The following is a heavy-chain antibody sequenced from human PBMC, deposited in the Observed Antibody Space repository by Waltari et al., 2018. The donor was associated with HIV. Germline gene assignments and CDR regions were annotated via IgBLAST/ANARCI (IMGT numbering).Heavy chain of an antibody. V-gene: IGHV3-30-3*01. J-gene: IGHJ4*02. Sequence: QVQLVESGGGVVQPGRSRRLSCAASGFTFSSFGMHWVRQAPGKGQGWVAVKSNNGSSKYYADSVKGRFTISRDNSKNTLYLHMNSLRAEDTAVYYCASPFYSDSTTYYYGLDYWGQGTLVTVSS. D-gene: IGHD3-22*01. CDR1: GFTFSSFG. CDR3: ASPFYSDSTTYYYGLDY. CDR2: KSNNGSSK.